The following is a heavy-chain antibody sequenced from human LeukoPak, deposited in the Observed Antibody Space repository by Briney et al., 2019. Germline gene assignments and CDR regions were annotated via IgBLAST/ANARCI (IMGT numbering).Heavy chain of an antibody. D-gene: IGHD2-15*01. CDR1: GGSISNYY. J-gene: IGHJ4*02. Sequence: SETLSLTCTVSGGSISNYYWSWIRQPPGKGLEWTGYIYYSGSTNYNPSLKSRVTISVDTSKNQFSLKLSSVTAADTAVYYCARVSRCSGGSCYYFDYWGQGTLVTVSS. V-gene: IGHV4-59*01. CDR3: ARVSRCSGGSCYYFDY. CDR2: IYYSGST.